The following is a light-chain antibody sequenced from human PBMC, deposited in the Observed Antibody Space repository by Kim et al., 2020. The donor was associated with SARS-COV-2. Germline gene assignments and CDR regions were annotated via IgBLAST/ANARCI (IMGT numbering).Light chain of an antibody. CDR2: VAS. Sequence: EIVVTQSPATLSVSPGERTSLSCRASQSVGSDLAWYQQKPGQAPRLLIYVASTRATGIPVRFSGRGSGTEFTLTISSLQSEDCAVYYCQQYKAWPLTFGGGTKVDIK. V-gene: IGKV3-15*01. CDR1: QSVGSD. CDR3: QQYKAWPLT. J-gene: IGKJ4*01.